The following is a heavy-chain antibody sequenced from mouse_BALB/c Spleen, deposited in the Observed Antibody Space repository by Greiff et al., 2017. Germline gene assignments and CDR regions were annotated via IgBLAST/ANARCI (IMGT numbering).Heavy chain of an antibody. CDR3: ARDDYYAMDY. V-gene: IGHV3-6*02. CDR2: ISYDGSN. Sequence: EVHLVESGPGLVKPSQSLSLTCSVTGYSITSGYYWNWIRQFPGNTLEWMGYISYDGSNNYNPSLKNRISITRDTSKNQFFLKLNSVTTEDTATYYCARDDYYAMDYWGQGTSVTVSS. J-gene: IGHJ4*01. CDR1: GYSITSGYY.